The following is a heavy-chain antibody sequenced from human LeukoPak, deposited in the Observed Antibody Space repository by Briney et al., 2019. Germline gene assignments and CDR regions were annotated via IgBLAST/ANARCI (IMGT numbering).Heavy chain of an antibody. CDR3: AKHSKTTVTTHLY. CDR1: GFTFSSYA. CDR2: ISGSGGST. Sequence: PGGSLRLPCAASGFTFSSYAMSWVRQPPGKGLEWVSAISGSGGSTYYADSVKGRFTISRDNSKNTLYLQMNSLRAEDTAVYYCAKHSKTTVTTHLYWGQGTLVTVPS. D-gene: IGHD4-17*01. V-gene: IGHV3-23*01. J-gene: IGHJ4*02.